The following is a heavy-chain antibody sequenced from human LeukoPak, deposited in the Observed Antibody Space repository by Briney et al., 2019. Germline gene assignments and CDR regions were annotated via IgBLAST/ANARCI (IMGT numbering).Heavy chain of an antibody. CDR3: ARDLRLGTYYYDSSAPDSFDI. Sequence: GGSLRLSCAASGFTFSDYYMSWIRQAPGKGLEWVSYISSSGSTIYYADSVKGRFTISRDNAKNSLYVQMNSRRAEDTAVFYCARDLRLGTYYYDSSAPDSFDIWGQGTMVTVSS. V-gene: IGHV3-11*01. CDR2: ISSSGSTI. J-gene: IGHJ3*02. D-gene: IGHD3-22*01. CDR1: GFTFSDYY.